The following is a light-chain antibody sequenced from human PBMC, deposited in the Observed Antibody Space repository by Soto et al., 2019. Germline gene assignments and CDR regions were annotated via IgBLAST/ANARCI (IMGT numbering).Light chain of an antibody. V-gene: IGLV2-14*01. Sequence: QSALTQPASVSGSPGQSITISCTGTSNDIGTYRYVSWYQQHPGKVPKLIIFEVSDRPSGVSHRFSGSKSGNTASLTISGLPAEVEGGYYCTFYTTGSTLVFGGGTKLTVL. J-gene: IGLJ3*02. CDR1: SNDIGTYRY. CDR2: EVS. CDR3: TFYTTGSTLV.